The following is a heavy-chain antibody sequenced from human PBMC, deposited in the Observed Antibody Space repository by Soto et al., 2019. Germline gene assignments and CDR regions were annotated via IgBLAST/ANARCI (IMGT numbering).Heavy chain of an antibody. J-gene: IGHJ4*02. V-gene: IGHV4-30-2*01. CDR1: GGSISSGGYS. CDR3: ARSDGSY. CDR2: IYHSGST. Sequence: SETLSLTCAVSGGSISSGGYSWSWIRQPPGKGLEWIGYIYHSGSTYYNPSLKSRVTISVDRSKNQFSLKLSSVTAADTAVYYCARSDGSYWGQGTLVNVS.